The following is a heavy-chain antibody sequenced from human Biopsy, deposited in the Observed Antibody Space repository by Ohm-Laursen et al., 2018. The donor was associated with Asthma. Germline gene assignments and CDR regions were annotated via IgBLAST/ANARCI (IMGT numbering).Heavy chain of an antibody. V-gene: IGHV3-30*01. J-gene: IGHJ3*02. CDR2: ISKDASTQ. Sequence: SLRLSCTASGFSFSNFAIHWVRQAPGKGLEWVGVISKDASTQDYADSVKGRSTMARDNSKNTLDLQMNSPREEDTAVYYCVRDGTDDAFDIWGQGTVVSVSS. CDR3: VRDGTDDAFDI. D-gene: IGHD1-1*01. CDR1: GFSFSNFA.